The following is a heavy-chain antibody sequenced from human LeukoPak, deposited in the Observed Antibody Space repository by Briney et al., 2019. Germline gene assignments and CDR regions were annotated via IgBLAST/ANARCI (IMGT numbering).Heavy chain of an antibody. Sequence: PSETLSLTCTVSGGSVSSGSYYWSWIRQPPGKGLEWIGYIYCSGSTNYNPSLKSRVTISVDTSKNQFSLKLSSVTAADTAVYYCARASITMVRGVIPFDYWGQGTLVTVSS. CDR1: GGSVSSGSYY. D-gene: IGHD3-10*01. V-gene: IGHV4-61*01. CDR3: ARASITMVRGVIPFDY. CDR2: IYCSGST. J-gene: IGHJ4*02.